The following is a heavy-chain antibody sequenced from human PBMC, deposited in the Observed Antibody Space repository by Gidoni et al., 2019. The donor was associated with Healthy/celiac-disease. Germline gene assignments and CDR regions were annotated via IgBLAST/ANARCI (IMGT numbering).Heavy chain of an antibody. J-gene: IGHJ4*02. CDR1: GFTFSSYW. Sequence: EVQLVEPGGGLVQPGGSLGTSCAASGFTFSSYWMSWVRQAPGKGLEWVANIKQDGSEKYYVDSVKGRFTISRDNAKNSLYLQMNSLRAEDTAVYYCARYRSSWHAFDYWGQGTLVTVSS. D-gene: IGHD6-13*01. CDR3: ARYRSSWHAFDY. V-gene: IGHV3-7*04. CDR2: IKQDGSEK.